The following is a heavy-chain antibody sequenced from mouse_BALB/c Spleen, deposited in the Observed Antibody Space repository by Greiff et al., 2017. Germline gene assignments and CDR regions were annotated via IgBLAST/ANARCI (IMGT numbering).Heavy chain of an antibody. D-gene: IGHD1-1*01. J-gene: IGHJ1*01. CDR2: ISYSGST. CDR1: GYSITSDYA. V-gene: IGHV3-2*02. CDR3: ASPYGSSPYWYFDV. Sequence: EVQLKESGPGLVKPSQSLSLTCTVTGYSITSDYAWNWIRQFPGNKLEWMGYISYSGSTSYNPSLKSRISITRDTSKNQFFLQLNSVTTEDTATYYCASPYGSSPYWYFDVWGAGTTVTVSS.